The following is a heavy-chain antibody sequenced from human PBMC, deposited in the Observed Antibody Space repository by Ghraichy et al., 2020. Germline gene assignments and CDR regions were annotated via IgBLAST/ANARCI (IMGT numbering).Heavy chain of an antibody. Sequence: GGSLRLSCAASGFTFSTYAMSWVRQAPGKGLEWVSAISGTGYSTYYADSVRGRFTISRDNSKNTLYLQMNSLRADDTAVYYCAKGEYGAPGTRWVTLDYWGQGTLVTVSS. D-gene: IGHD4-17*01. CDR3: AKGEYGAPGTRWVTLDY. CDR1: GFTFSTYA. J-gene: IGHJ4*02. V-gene: IGHV3-23*01. CDR2: ISGTGYST.